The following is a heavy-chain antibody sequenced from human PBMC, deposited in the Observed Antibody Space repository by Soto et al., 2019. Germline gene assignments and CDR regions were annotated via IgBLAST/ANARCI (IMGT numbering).Heavy chain of an antibody. V-gene: IGHV3-20*01. CDR2: INWNGGST. CDR3: AREGAEYCSGYTCYSHVYFAY. J-gene: IGHJ4*02. Sequence: GGSLRLSCEASGFTFDDYGMSWVRQAPGKGLEWVSGINWNGGSTSYADSVKGRFTISRDNAKNSLYLQINSLRAEDTALYHCAREGAEYCSGYTCYSHVYFAYWGQGTMVTVSS. D-gene: IGHD2-15*01. CDR1: GFTFDDYG.